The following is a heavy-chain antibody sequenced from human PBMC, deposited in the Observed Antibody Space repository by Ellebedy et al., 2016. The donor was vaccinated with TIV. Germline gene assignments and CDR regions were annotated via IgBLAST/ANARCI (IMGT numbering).Heavy chain of an antibody. CDR3: ARAHGDYEREYFQH. CDR1: GYTLTSHY. J-gene: IGHJ1*01. CDR2: INPSGSST. V-gene: IGHV1-46*01. Sequence: AASVQVSCKASGYTLTSHYMHWVRQAPGQGLEWMGIINPSGSSTTYTQKFQGRVTMTRDTSTNTVYMELRSLRSEDTAVYYCARAHGDYEREYFQHWGQGTLVTVSS. D-gene: IGHD4-17*01.